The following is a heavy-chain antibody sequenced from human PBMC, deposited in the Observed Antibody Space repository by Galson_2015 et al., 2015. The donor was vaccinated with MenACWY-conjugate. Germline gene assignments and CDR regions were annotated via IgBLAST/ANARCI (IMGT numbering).Heavy chain of an antibody. J-gene: IGHJ3*02. Sequence: ALVKPTQTLTLTCTFSGFSLSTCEMCIYWVRQPPGKALEWLARVDWRDNKYYTTSLKTRLTISKGTSTNQVVLTMTNVDPVDTATYYCARMHIVLDATDAFDIWGQGTMVTVSS. V-gene: IGHV2-70*11. CDR1: GFSLSTCEMC. D-gene: IGHD3-22*01. CDR2: VDWRDNK. CDR3: ARMHIVLDATDAFDI.